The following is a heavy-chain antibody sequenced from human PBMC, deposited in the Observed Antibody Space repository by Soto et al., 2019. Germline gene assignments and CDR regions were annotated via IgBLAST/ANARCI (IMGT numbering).Heavy chain of an antibody. CDR3: ARSPLTYYYDSSGYDYFDY. J-gene: IGHJ4*02. D-gene: IGHD3-22*01. CDR1: GGSISSYY. V-gene: IGHV4-59*01. CDR2: IYYSGST. Sequence: SETLSLTCTVSGGSISSYYCSWIRQPPGKGLEWIGYIYYSGSTNYNPSLKSRVTISVDTSKNQFSLKLSSVTAADTAVYYCARSPLTYYYDSSGYDYFDYWGQGTLVTVSS.